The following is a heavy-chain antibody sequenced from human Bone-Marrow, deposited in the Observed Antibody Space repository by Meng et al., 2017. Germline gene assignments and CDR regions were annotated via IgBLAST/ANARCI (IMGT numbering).Heavy chain of an antibody. D-gene: IGHD6-19*01. CDR1: GFAFSSYA. J-gene: IGHJ3*02. CDR3: TKALEQWLVTSDAFDI. CDR2: ISGSGGST. V-gene: IGHV3-23*01. Sequence: GGSLRLSCAASGFAFSSYAMSWVRQAPGKGLGWVSAISGSGGSTYYADSVKGRFTISRDNSKNTLYLQMNSLRAEDTAVYYCTKALEQWLVTSDAFDIWGQGTMVTVSS.